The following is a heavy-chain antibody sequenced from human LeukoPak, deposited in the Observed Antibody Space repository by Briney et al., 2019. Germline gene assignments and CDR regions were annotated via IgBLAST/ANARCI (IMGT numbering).Heavy chain of an antibody. CDR1: GFTFSSYA. V-gene: IGHV3-23*01. D-gene: IGHD1-26*01. CDR2: ISGSGGST. CDR3: AKDRGGVGALGYFDY. Sequence: GGSLRLSYAASGFTFSSYAMSWVRQAPGKGLEWVSAISGSGGSTYYADSVKGRFTISRDNSKNTLYLQMNSLRAEDTAVYYCAKDRGGVGALGYFDYWGQGTLVTVSS. J-gene: IGHJ4*02.